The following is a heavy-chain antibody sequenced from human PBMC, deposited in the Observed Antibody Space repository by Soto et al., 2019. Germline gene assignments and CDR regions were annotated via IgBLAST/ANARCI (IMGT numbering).Heavy chain of an antibody. J-gene: IGHJ4*02. V-gene: IGHV4-4*02. CDR3: ARRDYYDSTGYYED. CDR1: GGSISSDKW. CDR2: VHRSGST. Sequence: QVQLQESGPGLVKPSGTLSLTCAVSGGSISSDKWWNWVRQPPGKGLEWIGEVHRSGSTNSNPSLKSRVTLSVDKSQNHFSLKLSSVTAADTAVYYCARRDYYDSTGYYEDWGQGTLVTVSS. D-gene: IGHD3-22*01.